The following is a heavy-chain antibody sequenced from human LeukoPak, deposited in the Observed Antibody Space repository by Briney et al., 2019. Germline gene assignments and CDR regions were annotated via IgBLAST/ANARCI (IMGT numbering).Heavy chain of an antibody. CDR3: ARGLTYYDFWSGYLYPFDY. CDR1: GYTFTSYG. Sequence: ASVKVSCKVSGYTFTSYGISWVRQAPGQGLEWMGRISAYNGNTNYAQKLQGRVTMTTDTSTSTAYMELRSLRSDDTAVYYCARGLTYYDFWSGYLYPFDYWGQGTLVTVSS. V-gene: IGHV1-18*01. CDR2: ISAYNGNT. J-gene: IGHJ4*02. D-gene: IGHD3-3*01.